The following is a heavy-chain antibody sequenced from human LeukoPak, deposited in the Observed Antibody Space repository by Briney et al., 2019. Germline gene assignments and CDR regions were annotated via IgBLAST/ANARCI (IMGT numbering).Heavy chain of an antibody. CDR2: ISGSSGAT. D-gene: IGHD2-15*01. CDR1: GFTFSSYS. Sequence: PGGSLRLSCAASGFTFSSYSMAWVRQAPGKGLEWVSIISGSSGATFYADSVKGRFTISRDNSKNTLYLEMSSLRAEDTAVYYCAKEGDRGFVVADYFDYWGQRTLVTVSS. CDR3: AKEGDRGFVVADYFDY. J-gene: IGHJ4*02. V-gene: IGHV3-23*01.